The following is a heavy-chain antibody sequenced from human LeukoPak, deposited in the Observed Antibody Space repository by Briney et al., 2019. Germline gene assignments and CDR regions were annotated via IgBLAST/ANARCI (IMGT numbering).Heavy chain of an antibody. D-gene: IGHD5-24*01. CDR2: IGASGEST. V-gene: IGHV3-23*01. CDR1: GFTFSVAA. Sequence: GGSLRLSCAASGFTFSVAAVTWVRQAPGKGLEWVSLIGASGESTYYADSVKGRFTISRDNSKNTLSLQMNSLRVEDTAVYFCAKDIQLSTWGLGTMVTVSS. J-gene: IGHJ3*01. CDR3: AKDIQLST.